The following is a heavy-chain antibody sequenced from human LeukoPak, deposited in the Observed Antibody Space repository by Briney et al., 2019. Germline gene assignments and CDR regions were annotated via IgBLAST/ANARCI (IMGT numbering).Heavy chain of an antibody. CDR3: AREPLDTAMVNFYYYYYYGMDV. J-gene: IGHJ6*02. V-gene: IGHV1-18*01. Sequence: GASVKVSCKASGYTFTSYGISWVRQAPGQGLEWMGWISAYNGNTSYAQKLQGRVTMTTDTSTSTAYMELRSLRPDDTAVYYCAREPLDTAMVNFYYYYYYGMDVWGQGTTVTVSS. CDR1: GYTFTSYG. D-gene: IGHD5-18*01. CDR2: ISAYNGNT.